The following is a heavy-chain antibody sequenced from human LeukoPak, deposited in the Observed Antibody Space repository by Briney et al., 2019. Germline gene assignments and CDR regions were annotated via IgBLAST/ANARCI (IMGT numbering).Heavy chain of an antibody. Sequence: GGSLRLSCAASGFTFSNYAMYWVRQAPGKGLEWVAVISYDGSNKYYAHSVKGRFTISRDNSKNTLYLQMNSLRAEDTAVYYCARSYCSGSTCYAPEYWGQGTLVTVSS. CDR3: ARSYCSGSTCYAPEY. D-gene: IGHD2-2*01. CDR1: GFTFSNYA. V-gene: IGHV3-30*04. CDR2: ISYDGSNK. J-gene: IGHJ4*02.